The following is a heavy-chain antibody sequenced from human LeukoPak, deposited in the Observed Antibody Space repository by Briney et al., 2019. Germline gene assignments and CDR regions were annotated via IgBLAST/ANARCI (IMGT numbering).Heavy chain of an antibody. V-gene: IGHV4-39*01. D-gene: IGHD6-19*01. J-gene: IGHJ4*02. CDR2: IYYSGST. CDR1: GGSISSSSYY. CDR3: ARHVDSSGWYRSYFDY. Sequence: SETLSLTCTVSGGSISSSSYYWGWIRQPPGKGLEWIGSIYYSGSTYYNPSLKSRVTISVDTSKNQFSLKLSSVSAADTAVYYCARHVDSSGWYRSYFDYWGQGTLVTVSS.